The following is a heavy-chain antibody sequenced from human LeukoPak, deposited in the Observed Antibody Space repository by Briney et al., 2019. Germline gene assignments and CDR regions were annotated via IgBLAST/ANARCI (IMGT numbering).Heavy chain of an antibody. J-gene: IGHJ4*02. CDR3: ARGLLGAAAGYFDY. CDR1: GFTFSSYS. V-gene: IGHV3-48*01. CDR2: ISSSSSTI. D-gene: IGHD6-13*01. Sequence: GGSLRLSCAASGFTFSSYSMNWVRQAPGKGLEWVSYISSSSSTIYYADSVKGRFTISRDNAKNSLYLQMNSLRAEDTAVYYRARGLLGAAAGYFDYWGQGTLVTVSS.